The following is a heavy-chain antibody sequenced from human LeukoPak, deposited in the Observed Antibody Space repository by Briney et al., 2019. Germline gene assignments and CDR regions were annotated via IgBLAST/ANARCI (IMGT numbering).Heavy chain of an antibody. Sequence: AGGSLRLSCAVSGITLSNYGMSWVRQAPGKGLEWVAGLSGSGGSTYYADSVKGRFTISRDNPKNTLYLQMNSLRAEDTAVYFCAKRGVVIRVILVGFHKEAYYFDSWGQGALVTVSS. CDR3: AKRGVVIRVILVGFHKEAYYFDS. D-gene: IGHD3-22*01. CDR2: LSGSGGST. CDR1: GITLSNYG. J-gene: IGHJ4*02. V-gene: IGHV3-23*01.